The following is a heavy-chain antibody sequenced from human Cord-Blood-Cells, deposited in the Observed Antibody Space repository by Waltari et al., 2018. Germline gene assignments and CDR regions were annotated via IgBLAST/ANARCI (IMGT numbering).Heavy chain of an antibody. D-gene: IGHD6-13*01. CDR2: IYYSGST. J-gene: IGHJ4*02. V-gene: IGHV4-59*08. CDR3: ARSAGYSSSWYYFDY. Sequence: QVQLQESGPGLVKPSETLSLTCTVSGGSISSYYWSWIRQPPGKGLEWVGYIYYSGSTNSTPALKSRVTISVDTSKNQFSLKLSSVTAADTAVYYCARSAGYSSSWYYFDYWGQGTLVTVSS. CDR1: GGSISSYY.